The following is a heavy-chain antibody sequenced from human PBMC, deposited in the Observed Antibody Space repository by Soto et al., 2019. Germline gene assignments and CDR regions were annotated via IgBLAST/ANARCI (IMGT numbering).Heavy chain of an antibody. V-gene: IGHV4-4*02. Sequence: QVQLQESGPGLVKPSGILSLTCAVSGGSISSSNWWSWVRQPPGKGLEWIGEIYHSGSTNYNPSLKSRVTISVDKSKNQFSLKLSTVTAADTAVYYCARAGRGYCSGGSCYSGLHGMDVWGQGITVTVSS. CDR2: IYHSGST. D-gene: IGHD2-15*01. CDR3: ARAGRGYCSGGSCYSGLHGMDV. J-gene: IGHJ6*02. CDR1: GGSISSSNW.